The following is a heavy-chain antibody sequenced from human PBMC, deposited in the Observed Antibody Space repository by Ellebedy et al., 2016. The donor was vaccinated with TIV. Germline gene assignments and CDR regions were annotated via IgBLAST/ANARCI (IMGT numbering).Heavy chain of an antibody. CDR1: GYSFTSYW. J-gene: IGHJ4*02. CDR3: AILSKSYYDILTGQPFDY. Sequence: GESLKISCKGSGYSFTSYWISWVRQMPGKGLEWMGRIDPSDSYTNYSPSFQGHVTISADKSISTAYLQWSSLKASDTAMYYCAILSKSYYDILTGQPFDYWGQGTLVTVSS. D-gene: IGHD3-9*01. V-gene: IGHV5-10-1*01. CDR2: IDPSDSYT.